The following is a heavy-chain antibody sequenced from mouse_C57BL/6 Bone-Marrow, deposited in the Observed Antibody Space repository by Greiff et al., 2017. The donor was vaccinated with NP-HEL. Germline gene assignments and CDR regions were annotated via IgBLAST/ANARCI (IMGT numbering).Heavy chain of an antibody. D-gene: IGHD1-1*01. J-gene: IGHJ1*03. CDR2: RRYSGST. CDR1: GYSITSDY. Sequence: EVKLMESGEGRAKPSQTLSLTCSVTGYSITSDYWNWIRKFPGKKLEYRGYRRYSGSTYYNPSLKSRISITRNTSKNQYYLQLNSVTTEDTATYYCARRLNYYGSSYFDVWGTGTTVTVSS. CDR3: ARRLNYYGSSYFDV. V-gene: IGHV3-8*01.